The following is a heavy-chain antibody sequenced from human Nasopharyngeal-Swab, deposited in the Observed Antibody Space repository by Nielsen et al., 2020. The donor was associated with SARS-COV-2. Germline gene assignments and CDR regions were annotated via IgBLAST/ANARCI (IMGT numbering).Heavy chain of an antibody. Sequence: SETLSLTCTVSGASISSSNYYWGWIRQPPGKGLAWIGTIYYSGNTYFNPSLKSRVTMSVDTSKHQFSLNLSSVTAADTALYYCARHSSGWSFDYWDHGTLVTSPQ. J-gene: IGHJ4*01. CDR1: GASISSSNYY. CDR2: IYYSGNT. V-gene: IGHV4-39*01. CDR3: ARHSSGWSFDY. D-gene: IGHD6-19*01.